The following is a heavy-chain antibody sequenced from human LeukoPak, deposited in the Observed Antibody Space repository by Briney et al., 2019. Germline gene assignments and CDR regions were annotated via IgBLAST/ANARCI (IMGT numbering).Heavy chain of an antibody. D-gene: IGHD3-10*01. CDR3: ARVRDYYGSGSGWFDH. CDR2: INHSGST. J-gene: IGHJ5*02. V-gene: IGHV4-34*01. CDR1: GGSFSGYY. Sequence: SETLSLTCAVYGGSFSGYYWSWIRQPPGKGLEWIGEINHSGSTNYNPSLKSRVTISVDTSKNQFSLKLSSVTAADTAVYYCARVRDYYGSGSGWFDHWGQGTLVTVSS.